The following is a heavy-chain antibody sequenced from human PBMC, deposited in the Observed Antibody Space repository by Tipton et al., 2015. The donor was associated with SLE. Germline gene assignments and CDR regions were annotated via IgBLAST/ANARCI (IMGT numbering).Heavy chain of an antibody. D-gene: IGHD3-10*01. CDR2: IHYSGST. Sequence: TLSLTCSVSGGSITSNIHYWGWIRQPPGKGLEWIGNIHYSGSTNYNPSLKSRVTISVDTSKNQLSLKLTSVTAADTSVYYCARGAKERITLVRVRPYYFDYWGQGSLVTVSS. CDR1: GGSITSNIHY. J-gene: IGHJ4*01. V-gene: IGHV4-39*02. CDR3: ARGAKERITLVRVRPYYFDY.